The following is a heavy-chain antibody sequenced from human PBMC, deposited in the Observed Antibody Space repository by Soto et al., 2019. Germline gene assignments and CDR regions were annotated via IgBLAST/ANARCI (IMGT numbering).Heavy chain of an antibody. V-gene: IGHV3-33*01. J-gene: IGHJ4*02. Sequence: QVQLVESGGGVVQPGRSLRLSCAASGFTFSTYGMHWVRQAPGTGLEWVAVIWYDGSHKDYADSVKGRFTISRDNSKNTLYLQMNSLRVEDTGVYYRAGAGGPFDYWGQGTLVAVSS. CDR1: GFTFSTYG. CDR3: AGAGGPFDY. CDR2: IWYDGSHK. D-gene: IGHD3-10*01.